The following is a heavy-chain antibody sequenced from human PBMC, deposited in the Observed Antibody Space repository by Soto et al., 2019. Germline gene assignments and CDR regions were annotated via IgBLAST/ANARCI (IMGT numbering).Heavy chain of an antibody. CDR1: GFTFSSYA. CDR3: ARVYCGGDCVAVSYYYYGMDV. D-gene: IGHD2-21*02. J-gene: IGHJ6*02. Sequence: GGSLRLSCAASGFTFSSYAMHWVRQAPGKGLEWVAVISYDGSNKYYADSVKGRFTISRDNSKNTLYLQMNSLRAEDTAVYYCARVYCGGDCVAVSYYYYGMDVWGQGTTVTVSS. CDR2: ISYDGSNK. V-gene: IGHV3-30-3*01.